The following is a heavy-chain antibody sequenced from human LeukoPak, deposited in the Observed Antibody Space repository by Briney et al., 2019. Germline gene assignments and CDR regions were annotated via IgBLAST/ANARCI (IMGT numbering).Heavy chain of an antibody. V-gene: IGHV1-24*01. D-gene: IGHD1-26*01. CDR3: ATGASGSYLRSGPGDY. Sequence: ASVKVSCKVSGYTLTELSMHWVRQTPGKGLEWMGGFDPEDGETIYAQKFQGRVTMTEDTSTDTAYMELSSLRSEDTAVYYCATGASGSYLRSGPGDYWGQGTLVTVSS. CDR1: GYTLTELS. J-gene: IGHJ4*02. CDR2: FDPEDGET.